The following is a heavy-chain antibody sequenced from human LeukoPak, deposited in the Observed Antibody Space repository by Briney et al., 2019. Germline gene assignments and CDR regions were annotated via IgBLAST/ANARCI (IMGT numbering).Heavy chain of an antibody. CDR1: GFTFSSSW. CDR3: ARGLSTAVAGFDY. Sequence: GGSLRLSCAASGFTFSSSWMTWVRQAPGKGLEWVATIKPDGSEGSYVDSVNGRFTISRDNAKNSLFLRMISLRAEDTAVYYCARGLSTAVAGFDYWGQGSLVTVSS. D-gene: IGHD6-19*01. CDR2: IKPDGSEG. V-gene: IGHV3-7*02. J-gene: IGHJ4*02.